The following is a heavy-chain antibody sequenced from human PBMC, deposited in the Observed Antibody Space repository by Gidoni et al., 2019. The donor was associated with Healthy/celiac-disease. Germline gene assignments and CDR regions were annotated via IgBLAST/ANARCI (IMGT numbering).Heavy chain of an antibody. CDR1: GGSFSGYY. CDR3: ARPGSVRHDAFDI. Sequence: QVQLQQWGAGLLKPSETLSLTCAVYGGSFSGYYWSWIRQPPGKGLEWIGEINHSGSTNYNPSLKSRVTISVDTSKNQFSLKLSSVTAADTAVYYCARPGSVRHDAFDIWGQGTMVTVSS. CDR2: INHSGST. V-gene: IGHV4-34*01. D-gene: IGHD4-17*01. J-gene: IGHJ3*02.